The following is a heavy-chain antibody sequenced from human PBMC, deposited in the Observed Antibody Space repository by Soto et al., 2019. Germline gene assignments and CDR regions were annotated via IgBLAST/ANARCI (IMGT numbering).Heavy chain of an antibody. V-gene: IGHV1-2*04. CDR3: ARDLLAAAPIPHRPYYYYYGMDV. Sequence: ASVKVSCKASGYTFTGYYMHWVRQAPGQGLEWMGWINPNSGGTNYAQKFQGWVTMTRDTSISTAYMELSRLRSDDTAVYYCARDLLAAAPIPHRPYYYYYGMDVWGQGTTVTVSS. CDR2: INPNSGGT. D-gene: IGHD6-13*01. J-gene: IGHJ6*02. CDR1: GYTFTGYY.